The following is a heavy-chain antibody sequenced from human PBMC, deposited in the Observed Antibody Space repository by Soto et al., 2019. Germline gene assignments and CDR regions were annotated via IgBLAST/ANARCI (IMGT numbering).Heavy chain of an antibody. Sequence: SETLSLTCAVSGGSISSSNWWSWVRQPPGKGLEWIGEIYHSGSTNYNPSLKSRVTISVDKSENQFSLKLSSVAAADTAVYYCARVLVAAAMAAFDIWGQGTMVTVSS. CDR2: IYHSGST. D-gene: IGHD6-13*01. J-gene: IGHJ3*02. CDR1: GGSISSSNW. CDR3: ARVLVAAAMAAFDI. V-gene: IGHV4-4*02.